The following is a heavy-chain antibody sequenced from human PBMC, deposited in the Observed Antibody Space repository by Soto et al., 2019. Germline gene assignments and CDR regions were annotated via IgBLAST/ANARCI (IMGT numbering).Heavy chain of an antibody. CDR3: ARQRVQLWLELDYFDY. D-gene: IGHD5-18*01. CDR1: GGSISSSSYY. J-gene: IGHJ4*02. CDR2: IYYSGST. V-gene: IGHV4-39*01. Sequence: SETLSLTCTVSGGSISSSSYYWGWIRQPPGKGLEWIGSIYYSGSTYYNPSLKSRVTISVDTSKNQFSLKLSSVTAADTAVYYCARQRVQLWLELDYFDYWGQGTLVTVSS.